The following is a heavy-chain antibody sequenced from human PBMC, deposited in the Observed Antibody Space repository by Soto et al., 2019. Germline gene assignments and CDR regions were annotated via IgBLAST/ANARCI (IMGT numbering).Heavy chain of an antibody. D-gene: IGHD3-9*01. V-gene: IGHV4-39*01. Sequence: PSETLSLTCTVSGGFISSSSYYWGWIRQPPGKGLEWIGSIYYSGSTYYNPSLKSRVTISVDTSKNQFSLKLSSVTAADTAVYYCARHEEAILTGNGFFDYWGQGTLVTVSS. CDR2: IYYSGST. CDR1: GGFISSSSYY. CDR3: ARHEEAILTGNGFFDY. J-gene: IGHJ4*02.